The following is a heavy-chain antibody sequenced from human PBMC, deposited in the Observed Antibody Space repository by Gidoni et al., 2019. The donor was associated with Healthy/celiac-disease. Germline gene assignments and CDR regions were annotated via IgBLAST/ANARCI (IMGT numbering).Heavy chain of an antibody. Sequence: QVQLVQSGAEVKKPGASVKVSCKASGYPFTSDYMLWVRQAPGQGLEWMGIINPSGGSTSYAQKFQGRVTMTRDTSTSTVYMELSSLRSEDTAVYYCARDWIQLWFTESTGYYYGMDVWGQGTTVTVSS. V-gene: IGHV1-46*01. J-gene: IGHJ6*02. CDR1: GYPFTSDY. CDR3: ARDWIQLWFTESTGYYYGMDV. CDR2: INPSGGST. D-gene: IGHD5-18*01.